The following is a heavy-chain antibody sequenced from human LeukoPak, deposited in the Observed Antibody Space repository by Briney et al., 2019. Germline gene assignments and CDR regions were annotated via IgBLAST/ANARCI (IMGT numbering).Heavy chain of an antibody. CDR2: INHGGST. CDR1: GGSFSGYY. D-gene: IGHD3-10*01. J-gene: IGHJ4*02. CDR3: ARVGFGELDFDY. Sequence: SETLSLTCAVYGGSFSGYYWSWIRQPPGKGLEWIGEINHGGSTNYNPSLKSRVTISVDTSKNQFSLKLSSVTAADTAVYYCARVGFGELDFDYWGQGTLVTVSS. V-gene: IGHV4-34*01.